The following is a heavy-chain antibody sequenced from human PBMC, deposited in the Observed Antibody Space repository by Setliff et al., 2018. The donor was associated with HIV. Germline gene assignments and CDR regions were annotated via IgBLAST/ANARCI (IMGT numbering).Heavy chain of an antibody. V-gene: IGHV3-13*01. CDR3: ATDCAVVGGTGSLDS. J-gene: IGHJ4*02. Sequence: GSLRLSCAASGFTFSSYDMHWVRQATGKGLEWVSAIGTAGDTYYPGSVKGRFTISRENAKNSLYLQMNSLRAGDTAVYYCATDCAVVGGTGSLDSWGQGTLVTVSS. D-gene: IGHD1-26*01. CDR1: GFTFSSYD. CDR2: IGTAGDT.